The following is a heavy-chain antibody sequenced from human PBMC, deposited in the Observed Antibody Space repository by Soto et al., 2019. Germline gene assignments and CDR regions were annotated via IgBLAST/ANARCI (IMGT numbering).Heavy chain of an antibody. V-gene: IGHV3-48*03. J-gene: IGHJ5*02. Sequence: EVQLAESGGDLVQPGGSLRLSCVGSGFTFSYYEMNWVRQAPGKGLERVAFISHTDRLTHYPDSVKGRFTISRDNAQNSLYLEMTSLRVEDTGVYYCARDTGRASADLWGQEPWSPSPQ. CDR3: ARDTGRASADL. CDR2: ISHTDRLT. CDR1: GFTFSYYE. D-gene: IGHD6-13*01.